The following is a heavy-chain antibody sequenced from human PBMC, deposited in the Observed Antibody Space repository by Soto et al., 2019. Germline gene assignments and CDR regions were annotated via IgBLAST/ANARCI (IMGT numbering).Heavy chain of an antibody. CDR1: GFTFSYYA. Sequence: GGSLRLSCAASGFTFSYYAMSWVRQAPGKGLEWVSAISGSGGSTYYADSVKGRFTISRDNSKNTLYLQMNSLRAEDTAVYYCAKDLRQTGYCSGGSCYEIDYWGQGTLVTVSS. V-gene: IGHV3-23*01. CDR3: AKDLRQTGYCSGGSCYEIDY. J-gene: IGHJ4*02. D-gene: IGHD2-15*01. CDR2: ISGSGGST.